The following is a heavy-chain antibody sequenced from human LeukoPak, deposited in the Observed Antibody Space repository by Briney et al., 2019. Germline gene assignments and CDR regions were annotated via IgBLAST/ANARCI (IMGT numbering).Heavy chain of an antibody. J-gene: IGHJ4*02. CDR3: AREGYGEQDFDY. V-gene: IGHV4-30-4*01. CDR2: IYYSGST. CDR1: GGSFSGGDYY. Sequence: PSETLSLTCAVYGGSFSGGDYYWSWIRQPPGKGLEWIGYIYYSGSTYYNPSLKSRVTISVDTSKNQFSLKLSSVTAADTAVYYCAREGYGEQDFDYWGQGTLVTVSS. D-gene: IGHD4-17*01.